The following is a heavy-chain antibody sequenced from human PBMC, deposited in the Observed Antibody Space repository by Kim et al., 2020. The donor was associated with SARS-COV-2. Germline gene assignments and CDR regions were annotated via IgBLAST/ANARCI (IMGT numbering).Heavy chain of an antibody. J-gene: IGHJ6*02. V-gene: IGHV4-59*01. CDR1: GGSISSYY. CDR3: ARTLADYYYGMDV. Sequence: SETLSLTCTVSGGSISSYYWSWIRQPPGKGLEWIGYIYYSGSTNYNPSLKSRVTISVDTSKNQFSLKLSSVTAADTAVYYCARTLADYYYGMDVWGQGTT. D-gene: IGHD3-3*02. CDR2: IYYSGST.